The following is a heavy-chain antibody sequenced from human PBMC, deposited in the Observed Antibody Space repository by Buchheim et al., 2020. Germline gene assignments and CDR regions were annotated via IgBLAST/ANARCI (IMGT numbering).Heavy chain of an antibody. D-gene: IGHD3-22*01. Sequence: EVQLVESGGGLVQPGGSLRLSCAASGFTFSSYWMHWVRQAPGKGLVWVSRINSDGSSTSYADSVKGRFTISRDNAKNTLYLQMNSLRAEDTAVYYCARDRSPYYYDSSGYYSIYGMDVWGQGTT. CDR3: ARDRSPYYYDSSGYYSIYGMDV. J-gene: IGHJ6*02. CDR1: GFTFSSYW. CDR2: INSDGSST. V-gene: IGHV3-74*01.